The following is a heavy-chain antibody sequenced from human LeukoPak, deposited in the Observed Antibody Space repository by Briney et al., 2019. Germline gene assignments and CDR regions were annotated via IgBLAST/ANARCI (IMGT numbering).Heavy chain of an antibody. CDR3: ARQGVATAIDY. CDR2: ISASGNT. J-gene: IGHJ4*02. Sequence: PSETLSLTCTVSGGSISNYYWSWIRQPAGKGLEWIGRISASGNTNYNPSLKSRVTMSVDTSMNLFALKLSSVTAADTAVYDCARQGVATAIDYWGQGTLVTVSS. CDR1: GGSISNYY. V-gene: IGHV4-4*07. D-gene: IGHD2-21*02.